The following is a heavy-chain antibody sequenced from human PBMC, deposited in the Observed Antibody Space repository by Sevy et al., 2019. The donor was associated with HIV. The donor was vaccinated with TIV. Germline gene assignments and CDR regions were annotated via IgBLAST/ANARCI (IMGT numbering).Heavy chain of an antibody. CDR3: ARDPGDYEAGMDV. CDR2: ISYDGSNK. V-gene: IGHV3-30-3*01. Sequence: GGSLRLSCAASGFTFSSYAMHWVRQAPGKGLEWVAVISYDGSNKYYADSVKGRFTISRDNSKNTLYLQMNGLRAEDTAVYYCARDPGDYEAGMDVWGQGTTVTVSS. D-gene: IGHD4-17*01. CDR1: GFTFSSYA. J-gene: IGHJ6*02.